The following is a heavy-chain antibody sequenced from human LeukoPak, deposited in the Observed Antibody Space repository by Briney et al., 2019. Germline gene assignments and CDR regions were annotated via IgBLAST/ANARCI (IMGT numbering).Heavy chain of an antibody. Sequence: SETLSLTCTVSGGSISSYYWSWIRQPPGKGLEWIGYIYYSGSTNYNPSLKSRVTISVDTSKNRFSLKLSSVTAADTAVYYCARATTHDYSNYYYYGMDVWGQGTTVTVSS. CDR3: ARATTHDYSNYYYYGMDV. V-gene: IGHV4-59*01. CDR2: IYYSGST. D-gene: IGHD4-11*01. J-gene: IGHJ6*02. CDR1: GGSISSYY.